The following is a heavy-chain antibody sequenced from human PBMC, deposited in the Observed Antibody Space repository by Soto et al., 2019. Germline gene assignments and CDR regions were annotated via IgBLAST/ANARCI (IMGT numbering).Heavy chain of an antibody. J-gene: IGHJ6*02. CDR2: ISITSSTI. CDR1: GFTFSSYS. Sequence: PGGSLRLSCAASGFTFSSYSMIWVRQAPGKGLEWVSYISITSSTIYYADSVKGRFTISRDNAKNSLYLQMNSLRDEDTAVYYYTRDPYGMDVWGQGTTVTVSS. V-gene: IGHV3-48*02. CDR3: TRDPYGMDV.